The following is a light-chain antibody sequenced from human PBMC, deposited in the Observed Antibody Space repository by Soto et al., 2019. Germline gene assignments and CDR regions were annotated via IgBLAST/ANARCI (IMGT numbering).Light chain of an antibody. CDR1: SSDVGSYNL. CDR2: EGS. V-gene: IGLV2-23*03. CDR3: CSYAGSSTFHV. Sequence: QSALTQPASVSGSPGQSITISCNGTSSDVGSYNLVSWYQQHPGKAPKLMIYEGSKRPSGVSNRFSGSKSGNTASLTISGLQAEDEADYYCCSYAGSSTFHVFGTGTKLTVL. J-gene: IGLJ1*01.